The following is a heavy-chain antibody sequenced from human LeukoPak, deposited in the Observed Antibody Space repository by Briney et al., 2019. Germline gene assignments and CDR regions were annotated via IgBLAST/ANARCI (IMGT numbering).Heavy chain of an antibody. J-gene: IGHJ6*03. CDR3: ARGSPRLRYFDWLLLPSYYYYMDV. CDR1: GGSISSGSYY. D-gene: IGHD3-9*01. CDR2: IYTSGST. Sequence: PSETLSLTCTVSGGSISSGSYYWSWIRQPAGKGLEWIGRIYTSGSTNYNPSLKSRVTISVDTSKNQFSLKLSSVTAADTAVYYCARGSPRLRYFDWLLLPSYYYYMDVWGKGTTVTISS. V-gene: IGHV4-61*02.